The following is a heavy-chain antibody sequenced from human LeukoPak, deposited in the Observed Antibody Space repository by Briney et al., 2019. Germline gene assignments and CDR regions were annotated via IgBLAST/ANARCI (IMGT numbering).Heavy chain of an antibody. Sequence: ASVKVSCKASGYTFTSYGISWVRQAPGQGLEWMGWISAYNGNTNYAQKLQGRVTMTTDTSTSTAYMELRSLRSDDTAVYYCAADGAYCGGDCFSYAFDIWGQGTMVTVSS. D-gene: IGHD2-21*02. CDR2: ISAYNGNT. V-gene: IGHV1-18*01. J-gene: IGHJ3*02. CDR1: GYTFTSYG. CDR3: AADGAYCGGDCFSYAFDI.